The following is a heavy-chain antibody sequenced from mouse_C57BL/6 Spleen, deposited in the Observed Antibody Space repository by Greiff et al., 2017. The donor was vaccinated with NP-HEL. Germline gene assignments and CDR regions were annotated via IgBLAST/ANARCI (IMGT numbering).Heavy chain of an antibody. J-gene: IGHJ3*01. Sequence: VQLQQSGAELVKPGASVKMSCKASGYTFTSYWITWVKQRPGQGLEWIGDIYPGSGSTNYNEKFKSKATLTVDTSSSTAYMQLSSLTSEDSAVYYCARRYGSSSAGFAYWGQGTLVTVSA. CDR1: GYTFTSYW. CDR2: IYPGSGST. CDR3: ARRYGSSSAGFAY. V-gene: IGHV1-55*01. D-gene: IGHD1-1*01.